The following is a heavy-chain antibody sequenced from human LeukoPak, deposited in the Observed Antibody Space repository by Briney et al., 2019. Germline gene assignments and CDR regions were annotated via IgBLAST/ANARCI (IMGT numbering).Heavy chain of an antibody. V-gene: IGHV1-69*02. CDR2: IIPILGIA. D-gene: IGHD2-2*02. CDR3: ARAYCSSTSCYSAFDI. Sequence: SVKVSCKASGGTFSSYTISWVRQAPGQGLEWMGRIIPILGIANYAQKFQGRVTITADKSTSTAYMELSSLRSEDTAVYYCARAYCSSTSCYSAFDIWGQGTMVTVSS. J-gene: IGHJ3*02. CDR1: GGTFSSYT.